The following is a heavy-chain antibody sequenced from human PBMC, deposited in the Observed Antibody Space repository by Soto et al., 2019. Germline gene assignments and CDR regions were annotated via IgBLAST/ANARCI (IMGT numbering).Heavy chain of an antibody. V-gene: IGHV1-18*01. J-gene: IGHJ6*03. CDR2: ISAYNGNT. Sequence: GASVKVSCKASGYTFTSYGISWVRQAPGQGLEWMGWISAYNGNTNYAQKLQGRVTMTTDTSISTAYMELSRLRSDDTAVYYCARAVGYCSGGSCYSDYYYYYMDVWGKGTTVTVSS. D-gene: IGHD2-15*01. CDR1: GYTFTSYG. CDR3: ARAVGYCSGGSCYSDYYYYYMDV.